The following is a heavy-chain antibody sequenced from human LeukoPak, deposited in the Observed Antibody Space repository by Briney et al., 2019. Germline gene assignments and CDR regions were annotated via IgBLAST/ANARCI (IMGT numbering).Heavy chain of an antibody. V-gene: IGHV4-39*01. CDR2: VFYGGYT. CDR1: GGSISSRNYY. J-gene: IGHJ6*01. Sequence: ETESLTCSVSGGSISSRNYYWVRIRQPPGKGLEWIVTVFYGGYTYYNPSLMRRVTISVDTSKNQFSLKLSSVTAPDTALYYCARHKGALFGPKDGWGQGRTVSVSS. D-gene: IGHD3-3*01. CDR3: ARHKGALFGPKDG.